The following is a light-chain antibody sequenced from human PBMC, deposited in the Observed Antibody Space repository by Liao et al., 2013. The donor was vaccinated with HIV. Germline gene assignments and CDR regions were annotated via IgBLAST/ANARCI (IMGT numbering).Light chain of an antibody. CDR3: QTWNRSTGI. J-gene: IGLJ1*01. Sequence: SYELTQPPSVSVSPGQTASITCSGDKLGYKYVSWYQQKSGQSPVLVIYQDTRRPSGIPERFSGANSENTATLTISGTQAMDEADYYCQTWNRSTGIFGTGTTVTVL. V-gene: IGLV3-1*01. CDR1: KLGYKY. CDR2: QDT.